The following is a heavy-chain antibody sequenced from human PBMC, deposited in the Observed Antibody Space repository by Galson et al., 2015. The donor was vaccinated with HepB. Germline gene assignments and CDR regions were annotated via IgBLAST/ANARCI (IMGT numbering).Heavy chain of an antibody. J-gene: IGHJ4*02. Sequence: TSYYWGWIRQPPGKGLEWIGSIYYSGSTYYNPSLKSRVTISVDTSKNQFSLKLSSVTAADTAVYYCASQNYDSSGYPVYYFDYWGQGTLVTVSS. CDR1: TSYY. CDR3: ASQNYDSSGYPVYYFDY. D-gene: IGHD3-22*01. CDR2: IYYSGST. V-gene: IGHV4-39*01.